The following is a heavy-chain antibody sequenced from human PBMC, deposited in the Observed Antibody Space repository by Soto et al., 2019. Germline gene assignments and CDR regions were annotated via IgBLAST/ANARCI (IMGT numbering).Heavy chain of an antibody. D-gene: IGHD1-26*01. CDR1: GFTVSSNY. CDR3: AREGGSYYYYGMDV. J-gene: IGHJ6*02. Sequence: GGSLRLSCVASGFTVSSNYMSWVRQAPGKGLEWVSVIYSGGSTYYADSVKGRFTISRDNSKNTLYLQMNSLRAEDTAVYYCAREGGSYYYYGMDVWGQGTTVTVPS. CDR2: IYSGGST. V-gene: IGHV3-66*01.